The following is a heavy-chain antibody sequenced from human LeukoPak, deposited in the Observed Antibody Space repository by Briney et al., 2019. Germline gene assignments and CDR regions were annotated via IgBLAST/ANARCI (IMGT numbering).Heavy chain of an antibody. Sequence: PSETLSLTCTVSGGSISSSNYYWGWLRQPPGKGLEWIGSINYSGSTYDNPSLKSRVTISVDTSKNQFSLKLSSVTAADTAVYYCARLGAVRFDPWGQGTLVTVSS. J-gene: IGHJ5*02. D-gene: IGHD1-26*01. CDR3: ARLGAVRFDP. V-gene: IGHV4-39*07. CDR2: INYSGST. CDR1: GGSISSSNYY.